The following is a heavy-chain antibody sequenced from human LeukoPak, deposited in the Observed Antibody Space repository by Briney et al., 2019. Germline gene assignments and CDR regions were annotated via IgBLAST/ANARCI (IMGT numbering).Heavy chain of an antibody. Sequence: ASVKVSCKASGYTFTSYGISWVRQAPGQGLEWMGWISAYNGNTNYAQKLQGRVTMTTDTSTSTAYMELRSLRSDDTAVYYCARDMLDYVWGSYRTPLYCGQGPLAPVSS. V-gene: IGHV1-18*01. D-gene: IGHD3-16*02. J-gene: IGHJ4*02. CDR2: ISAYNGNT. CDR3: ARDMLDYVWGSYRTPLY. CDR1: GYTFTSYG.